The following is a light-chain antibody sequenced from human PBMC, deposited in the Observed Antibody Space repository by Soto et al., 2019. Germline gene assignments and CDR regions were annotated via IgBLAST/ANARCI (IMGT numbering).Light chain of an antibody. Sequence: HVSQSASSLSASVGDRGTITCRASQSISSYLAWYQQKPGKAPKLLIYLASTLQSGVPSRFSGSGSGTDFSLTISSLQPEDVATYYCQYLNTFPLSFGGGAKVAI. CDR2: LAS. CDR3: QYLNTFPLS. V-gene: IGKV1-9*01. CDR1: QSISSY. J-gene: IGKJ4*01.